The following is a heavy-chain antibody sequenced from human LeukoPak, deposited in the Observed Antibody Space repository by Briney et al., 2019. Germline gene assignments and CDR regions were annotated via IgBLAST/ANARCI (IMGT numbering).Heavy chain of an antibody. CDR1: GGSISSGY. CDR2: IYYSGST. J-gene: IGHJ4*02. D-gene: IGHD1-26*01. Sequence: SETLSLTCTVSGGSISSGYWSWVRQPPGKGLEWIGYIYYSGSTNYNPSLKSRVTISVDTSKNQFSLKLSSVTAADTAVYYCARHLSGTKGFDYSGQGTLVTVSS. CDR3: ARHLSGTKGFDY. V-gene: IGHV4-59*08.